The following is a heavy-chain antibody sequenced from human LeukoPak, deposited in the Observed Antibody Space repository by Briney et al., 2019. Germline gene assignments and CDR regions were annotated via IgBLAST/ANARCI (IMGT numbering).Heavy chain of an antibody. J-gene: IGHJ6*03. D-gene: IGHD3-16*01. CDR1: GFTFSSYS. CDR3: ARLGDYYYYMDV. CDR2: ISSSSSYI. V-gene: IGHV3-21*01. Sequence: GGSLRLSCAASGFTFSSYSMNWVRQAPGRGLEWVSSISSSSSYIYYADPVKGRFTISRDNAKNSLYLQMNSLRAEDTAVYYCARLGDYYYYMDVWGKGTTVTVSS.